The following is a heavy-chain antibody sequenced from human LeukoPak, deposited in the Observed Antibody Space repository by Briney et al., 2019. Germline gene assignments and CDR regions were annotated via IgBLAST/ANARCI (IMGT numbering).Heavy chain of an antibody. D-gene: IGHD4/OR15-4a*01. V-gene: IGHV4-39*01. J-gene: IGHJ6*02. Sequence: SETLSLTCTVSGGSISSSSYSWGWIRQPPGKGLEWIGSIYYSGSTNYNPSLKSRLTMSVDTSKNQFSLKLTSVTAADTAVYYCTRSGLTGMRKYARADYYYYGMDVWGQGTAVTVSS. CDR3: TRSGLTGMRKYARADYYYYGMDV. CDR2: IYYSGST. CDR1: GGSISSSSYS.